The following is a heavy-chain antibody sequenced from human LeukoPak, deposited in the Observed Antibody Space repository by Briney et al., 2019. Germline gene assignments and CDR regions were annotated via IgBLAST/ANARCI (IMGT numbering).Heavy chain of an antibody. CDR2: ISAYNGNT. CDR3: ARDSSGYYYVWHYYYMDV. CDR1: GYTFTSYG. V-gene: IGHV1-18*01. Sequence: ASVKVSCKASGYTFTSYGIIWVRQAPGQGLEWMGWISAYNGNTNYAQKLQGRVIMTTDTSTSTAYMELRSLRSDDTAVYYCARDSSGYYYVWHYYYMDVWGKGTTVTVSS. D-gene: IGHD3-22*01. J-gene: IGHJ6*03.